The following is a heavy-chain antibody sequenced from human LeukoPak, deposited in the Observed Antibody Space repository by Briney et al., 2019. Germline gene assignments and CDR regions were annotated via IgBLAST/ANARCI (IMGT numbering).Heavy chain of an antibody. V-gene: IGHV3-48*01. CDR2: ISYSSSNI. CDR3: ARMAAAGYFDY. Sequence: GGSLRLPCAASGFTFSTYNMNWVRQAPGKGLEWVSYISYSSSNIYYADSVKGRFTISRDYAKNSLYLQMNSLRAEDTAVYYCARMAAAGYFDYWGQGTLVTVSS. D-gene: IGHD6-13*01. J-gene: IGHJ4*02. CDR1: GFTFSTYN.